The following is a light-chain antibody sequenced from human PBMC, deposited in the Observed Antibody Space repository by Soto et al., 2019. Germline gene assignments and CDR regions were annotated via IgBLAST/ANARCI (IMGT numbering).Light chain of an antibody. J-gene: IGKJ1*01. Sequence: DIQMTQSPSTLSASVGDRVTIPCRASQTLDSGLAWYQQKPGKAPKLLIYKASTLERGVPLRFSGSGSGTDFTLTSTSLQPYEFAPYYCQQYHFFWTFGQGTRVEIQ. CDR1: QTLDSG. CDR3: QQYHFFWT. CDR2: KAS. V-gene: IGKV1-5*03.